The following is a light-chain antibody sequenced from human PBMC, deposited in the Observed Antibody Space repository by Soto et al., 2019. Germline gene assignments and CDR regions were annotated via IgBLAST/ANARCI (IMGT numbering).Light chain of an antibody. CDR2: DVS. V-gene: IGLV2-11*01. CDR3: CSFSGSPYV. CDR1: SSDVGGYNY. J-gene: IGLJ1*01. Sequence: QSVLTQPRSVSGSPGQSVTISCTGTSSDVGGYNYVSWYQQHPGKAPTLMIYDVSKRPSGVPDRFSGSKSGNTASLTISGLQAEDEADYYCCSFSGSPYVFGTGTKLTVL.